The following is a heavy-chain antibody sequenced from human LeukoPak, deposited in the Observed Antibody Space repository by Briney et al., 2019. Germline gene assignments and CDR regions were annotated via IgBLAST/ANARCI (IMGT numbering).Heavy chain of an antibody. Sequence: ASVKVSCKASGYTFTSYDINWVRQATGQGLEWMGWMNPNSGNTGYAQKFQGRVTMARNTSISTAYMELSSLRSEDTAVYYCARGRSGDSSSWYHYYYGMDVWGQGTTVTVSS. D-gene: IGHD6-13*01. J-gene: IGHJ6*02. CDR2: MNPNSGNT. V-gene: IGHV1-8*01. CDR1: GYTFTSYD. CDR3: ARGRSGDSSSWYHYYYGMDV.